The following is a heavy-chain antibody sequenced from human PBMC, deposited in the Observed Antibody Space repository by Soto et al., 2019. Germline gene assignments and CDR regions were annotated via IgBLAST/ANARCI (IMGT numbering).Heavy chain of an antibody. J-gene: IGHJ6*02. CDR1: GGSISSYY. V-gene: IGHV4-59*01. Sequence: QVQLQESGPGLVKPSETLSLTCTVSGGSISSYYWSWIRQPPGKGLEWIGYIYYSGSTNYNPSLKIRVTISVDTSKNQFSLKLTPVTAADTAVYYCARDRAYSSGWDRYYYGMDVWGQGTTVTVSS. CDR2: IYYSGST. D-gene: IGHD6-19*01. CDR3: ARDRAYSSGWDRYYYGMDV.